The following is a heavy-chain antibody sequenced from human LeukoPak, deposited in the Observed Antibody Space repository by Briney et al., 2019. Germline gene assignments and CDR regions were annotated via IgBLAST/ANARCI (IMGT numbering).Heavy chain of an antibody. D-gene: IGHD6-13*01. CDR1: GFTFSSYA. J-gene: IGHJ4*02. Sequence: GGSLRLSCAASGFTFSSYAMSWVRQASGKGLEWVSAISGSGDSTYYGDSVKGRFTISRDNSKNTLYLQMNSLRAEDTAVYYCAKTRPLDSSSWSHGDYWGQGTLVTVSS. CDR3: AKTRPLDSSSWSHGDY. CDR2: ISGSGDST. V-gene: IGHV3-23*01.